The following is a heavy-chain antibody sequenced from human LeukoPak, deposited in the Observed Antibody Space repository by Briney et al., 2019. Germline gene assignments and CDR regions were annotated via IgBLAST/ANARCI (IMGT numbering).Heavy chain of an antibody. D-gene: IGHD3-10*02. J-gene: IGHJ6*04. CDR3: AELGITMIGGV. CDR1: GFTFSSYA. Sequence: GGSLRLSCAASGFTFSSYAMHWVRQAPGKGLEYVSAISSNGGSTYYANSVKGRFAISRDNSKNTLYLQMGSLRAEDTAVYYCAELGITMIGGVWGKGTTVTISS. CDR2: ISSNGGST. V-gene: IGHV3-64*01.